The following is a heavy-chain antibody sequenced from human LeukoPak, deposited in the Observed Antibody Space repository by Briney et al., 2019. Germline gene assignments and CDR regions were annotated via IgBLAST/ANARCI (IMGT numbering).Heavy chain of an antibody. CDR1: GFTFSNYA. J-gene: IGHJ5*02. Sequence: GGSLRLSCAASGFTFSNYAMNWVRQAPGKGLEWLSSISPIGDYIYYADSVKGRFTISRDNSKNTLYLQMNSLRAEDTAVYYCAKWAAAGPDWFDPWGQGTLVTVSS. V-gene: IGHV3-23*01. D-gene: IGHD6-13*01. CDR3: AKWAAAGPDWFDP. CDR2: ISPIGDYI.